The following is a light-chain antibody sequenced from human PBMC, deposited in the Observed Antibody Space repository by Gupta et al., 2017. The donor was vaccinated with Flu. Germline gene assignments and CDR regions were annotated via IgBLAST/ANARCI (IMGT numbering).Light chain of an antibody. V-gene: IGKV2-40*01. CDR1: QNLFYSDDGNTY. CDR3: MQRLVGWT. CDR2: SAS. J-gene: IGKJ1*01. Sequence: VAPGESASSSVRSSQNLFYSDDGNTYLVWYLQKPGQSPQLLIYSASYLASGVPDRFSGSGSGTDFTLKISRVETEDVGVYYCMQRLVGWTFGQGTKVEIK.